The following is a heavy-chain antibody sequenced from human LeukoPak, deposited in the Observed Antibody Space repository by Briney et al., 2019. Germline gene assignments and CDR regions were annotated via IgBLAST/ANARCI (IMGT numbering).Heavy chain of an antibody. CDR2: IYHSGST. D-gene: IGHD6-19*01. J-gene: IGHJ5*02. CDR1: GGSFSGYY. Sequence: SETLSPTCAVYGGSFSGYYWSWIRQPPGKGLEWIGSIYHSGSTYYNPSLKSRVTISVDTSKNQFSLKLSSVTAADTAVYYCAREHSSGWFYNWFDPWGQGTLVTVSS. CDR3: AREHSSGWFYNWFDP. V-gene: IGHV4-34*01.